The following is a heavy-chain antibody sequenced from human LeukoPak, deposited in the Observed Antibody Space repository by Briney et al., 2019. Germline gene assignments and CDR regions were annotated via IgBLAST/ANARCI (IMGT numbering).Heavy chain of an antibody. J-gene: IGHJ4*02. V-gene: IGHV3-23*01. D-gene: IGHD2-2*01. CDR2: ISGSGGST. Sequence: AMXXVRQAPGKGLEWVSAISGSGGSTYYADSVKGRFTISRDNSKNTLYLQMNSLRAEDTAVYYCASAMAGSFDYWGQGTLVTVSS. CDR3: ASAMAGSFDY. CDR1: A.